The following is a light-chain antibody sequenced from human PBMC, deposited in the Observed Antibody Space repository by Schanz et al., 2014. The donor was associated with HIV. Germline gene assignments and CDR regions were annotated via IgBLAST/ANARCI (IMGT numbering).Light chain of an antibody. CDR3: QQYNNYPLT. J-gene: IGKJ1*01. CDR2: AAS. CDR1: QTISNS. Sequence: DIQMTQSPSSLAASVGDRVTITCRASQTISNSLAWYQQRPGKAPKVLIYAASSLQRGAPSRFSGSGSGTEFTLTISSLQPEDFATYYCQQYNNYPLTFGLGTKVAIK. V-gene: IGKV1-9*01.